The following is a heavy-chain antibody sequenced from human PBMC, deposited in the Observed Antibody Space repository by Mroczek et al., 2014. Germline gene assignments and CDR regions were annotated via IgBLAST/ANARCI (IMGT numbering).Heavy chain of an antibody. Sequence: QVQLQQSGPGLVKPSETLSLTCTVSGGSISSYYWSWIRQPAGKGLEWIGRIYTSGSTNYNPSLKSRVTMSVDTSKNQFSLKLSSVTAADTAVYYCARGEPAAIFAAFDIVGPRDKWSPSLQ. D-gene: IGHD2-2*02. CDR2: IYTSGST. V-gene: IGHV4-4*07. CDR3: ARGEPAAIFAAFDI. J-gene: IGHJ3*02. CDR1: GGSISSYY.